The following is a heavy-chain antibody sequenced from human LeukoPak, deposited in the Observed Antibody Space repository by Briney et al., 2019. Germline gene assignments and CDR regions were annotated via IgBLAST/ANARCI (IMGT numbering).Heavy chain of an antibody. J-gene: IGHJ4*02. CDR3: ARLHRHANAWHGGDY. D-gene: IGHD2-2*01. V-gene: IGHV5-51*01. CDR2: IYPDESDT. CDR1: GYSFTNYW. Sequence: GESLKISCKGSGYSFTNYWIGWVRQMPGNGLEWMGIIYPDESDTRYSPSFQGQVTISVDKSISTAYLQWRSLKASDTAIYYCARLHRHANAWHGGDYWGQGTLVTVST.